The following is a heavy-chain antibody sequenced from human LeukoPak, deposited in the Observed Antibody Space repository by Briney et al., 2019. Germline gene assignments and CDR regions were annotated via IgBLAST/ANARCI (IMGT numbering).Heavy chain of an antibody. Sequence: GGSLRLSCAASGFTFSSYEMNWVRQAPGKGLEWVSYISSSVSTIYYADSLKGRFTISRDNAQNSLYLQMNSLRAEDTAVYYCAIPAAMEGDYYYYYMDVWGKGTTVTISS. CDR2: ISSSVSTI. CDR1: GFTFSSYE. V-gene: IGHV3-48*03. D-gene: IGHD2-2*01. CDR3: AIPAAMEGDYYYYYMDV. J-gene: IGHJ6*03.